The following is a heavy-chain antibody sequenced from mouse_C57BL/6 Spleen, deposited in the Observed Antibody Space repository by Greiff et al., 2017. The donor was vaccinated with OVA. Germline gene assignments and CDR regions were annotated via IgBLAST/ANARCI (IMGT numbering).Heavy chain of an antibody. J-gene: IGHJ3*01. Sequence: QVQLKESGAELVKPGASVKLSCKASGYTFTEYTIHWVKQRSGQGLEWIGWFYPGSGSIKYNEKFKDKATLTADKSSSTVYMELSRLTSEDSAVYFCARHEDGGTSREAWFAYWGQGTLVTVSA. D-gene: IGHD4-1*01. CDR3: ARHEDGGTSREAWFAY. CDR2: FYPGSGSI. V-gene: IGHV1-62-2*01. CDR1: GYTFTEYT.